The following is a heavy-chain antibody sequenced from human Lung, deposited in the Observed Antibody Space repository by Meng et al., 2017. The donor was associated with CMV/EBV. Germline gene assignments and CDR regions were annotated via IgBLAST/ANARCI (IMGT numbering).Heavy chain of an antibody. J-gene: IGHJ4*02. D-gene: IGHD3-10*01. CDR2: ISAYNGNT. Sequence: SVXVSXXAAGDSFSSYGINWVRQAPGQGLEGLGWISAYNGNTNYAQKLEARVTMTTDTSTSTAYMELRSLRSDDTAVDYCARDRWYYGSGNYYPFDVWGQGXLVTVSS. V-gene: IGHV1-18*01. CDR3: ARDRWYYGSGNYYPFDV. CDR1: GDSFSSYG.